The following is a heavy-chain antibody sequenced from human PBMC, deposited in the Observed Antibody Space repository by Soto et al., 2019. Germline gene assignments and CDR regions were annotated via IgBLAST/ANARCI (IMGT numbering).Heavy chain of an antibody. V-gene: IGHV3-53*01. CDR2: IYSDDST. CDR1: GVTVKNNY. J-gene: IGHJ6*02. CDR3: AKPSQGALYYYGMDV. Sequence: GGSMGLSCAASGVTVKNNYMGWVRPAPGKGLEWVSIIYSDDSTYYADSVKGRFTISRDNSKNMLYLQMNSLRAEDTAVYYCAKPSQGALYYYGMDVRGQGTTVTVSS.